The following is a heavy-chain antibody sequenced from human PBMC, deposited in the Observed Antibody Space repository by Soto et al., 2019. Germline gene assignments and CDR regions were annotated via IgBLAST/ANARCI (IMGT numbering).Heavy chain of an antibody. CDR1: GFSFSSYE. CDR2: ISSSGNTI. CDR3: ARQFLYSSSTRCYGSEFDP. Sequence: GGSLRLSCAASGFSFSSYEMNWVRQAPGKGLEWVSYISSSGNTIYYTDSVKGRFTISRDNAKNSLYLQMNSLRAEDTAVYYCARQFLYSSSTRCYGSEFDPWGQGTLVTVSP. D-gene: IGHD2-2*01. J-gene: IGHJ5*02. V-gene: IGHV3-48*03.